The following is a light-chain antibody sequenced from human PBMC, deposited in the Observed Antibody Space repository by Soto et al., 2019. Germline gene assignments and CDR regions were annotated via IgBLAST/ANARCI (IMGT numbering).Light chain of an antibody. J-gene: IGLJ1*01. Sequence: SYELTQPPSVSVAPGQTARITCGGNNIGGKSVHWYQQKPGQAPVLVVYDDSDRPSGIPDRFSGSNSGDTATLTIRRVEAGDEADYYCHVWDCSSDHYVFGTGTKVTVL. CDR1: NIGGKS. CDR3: HVWDCSSDHYV. V-gene: IGLV3-21*02. CDR2: DDS.